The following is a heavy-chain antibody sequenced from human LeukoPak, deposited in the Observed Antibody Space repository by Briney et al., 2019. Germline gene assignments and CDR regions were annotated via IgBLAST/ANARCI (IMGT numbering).Heavy chain of an antibody. J-gene: IGHJ3*02. Sequence: GESLKISCKGSGYSFTSYWLGWVRQMPGKGLEWMGIIYPGDSDTRYSPSFQGQVTISADKSISTAYLQWSSLKASDTAMYYCARTITSADYGDYADAFDIWGQGTMVTVSS. CDR1: GYSFTSYW. V-gene: IGHV5-51*01. CDR3: ARTITSADYGDYADAFDI. CDR2: IYPGDSDT. D-gene: IGHD4-17*01.